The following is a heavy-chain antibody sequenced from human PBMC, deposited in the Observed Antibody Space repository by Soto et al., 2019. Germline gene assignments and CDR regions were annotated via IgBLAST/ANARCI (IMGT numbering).Heavy chain of an antibody. CDR3: ARHEHCSGGSCYFGMYFDY. V-gene: IGHV4-39*01. D-gene: IGHD2-15*01. CDR1: GGSISSSSYY. Sequence: SETLSLTCTVSGGSISSSSYYWGWIRQPPGKGLEWIGSIYYSGSTYYNPSLKSRVTISVDTSKNQFSLKLSSVTAADTAVYYRARHEHCSGGSCYFGMYFDYWGQGTLVTVSS. J-gene: IGHJ4*02. CDR2: IYYSGST.